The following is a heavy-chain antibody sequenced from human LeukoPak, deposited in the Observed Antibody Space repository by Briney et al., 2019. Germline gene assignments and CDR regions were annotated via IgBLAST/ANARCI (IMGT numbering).Heavy chain of an antibody. CDR1: GGSISSSSYY. V-gene: IGHV4-39*07. J-gene: IGHJ3*02. CDR3: AREKRIGAFDI. CDR2: IYYSGST. Sequence: PSETLSLTCTVSGGSISSSSYYWGWIRQPPGKGLEWIGSIYYSGSTYYNPSLKSQLTISVDTPKNQLSLKLSSVTAADTAVYYCAREKRIGAFDIWGQGTMVTVSS. D-gene: IGHD2/OR15-2a*01.